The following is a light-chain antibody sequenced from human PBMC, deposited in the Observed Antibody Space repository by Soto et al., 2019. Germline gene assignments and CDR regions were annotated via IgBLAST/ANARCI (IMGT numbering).Light chain of an antibody. Sequence: QSALTQPASVSASPGQSITISCTGTSSDVGLYNYVSWYQQHPGKAPKLIIYDVSGRPSGVSNRFSGSKSGNTASLTISGLRPEDEAEYYCSSCTVSSTLLFGGGTKLTVL. CDR2: DVS. CDR3: SSCTVSSTLL. J-gene: IGLJ3*02. CDR1: SSDVGLYNY. V-gene: IGLV2-14*03.